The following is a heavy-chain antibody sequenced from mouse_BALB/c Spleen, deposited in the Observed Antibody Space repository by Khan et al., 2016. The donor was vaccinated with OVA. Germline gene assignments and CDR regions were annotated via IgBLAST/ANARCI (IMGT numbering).Heavy chain of an antibody. CDR1: GYSITSGYF. V-gene: IGHV3-6*02. J-gene: IGHJ3*01. CDR2: IRYDGNS. D-gene: IGHD3-1*01. CDR3: ARGGSSGPAWFAY. Sequence: EVQLQESGPGLVKPSQSLSLTCSVTGYSITSGYFWNWIRQFPGNNLEWMGYIRYDGNSNYNPSLKNRISITRYTSTNHFFLKLNSVTPEDTATYYCARGGSSGPAWFAYWGQGTLVTVSA.